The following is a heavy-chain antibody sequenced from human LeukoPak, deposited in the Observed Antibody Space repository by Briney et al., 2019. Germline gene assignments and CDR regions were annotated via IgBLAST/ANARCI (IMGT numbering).Heavy chain of an antibody. CDR1: GFTFSNYW. J-gene: IGHJ4*02. Sequence: GGSLRLSCAASGFTFSNYWMNWVRQAPGKGLQWVANINRDGREEYYVDSVKGRFTISRDNAKNSLSLQMSSLRAEGTAVYYCVGRRTSAAGNFWGQGTLVTVSS. CDR3: VGRRTSAAGNF. V-gene: IGHV3-7*01. CDR2: INRDGREE. D-gene: IGHD6-13*01.